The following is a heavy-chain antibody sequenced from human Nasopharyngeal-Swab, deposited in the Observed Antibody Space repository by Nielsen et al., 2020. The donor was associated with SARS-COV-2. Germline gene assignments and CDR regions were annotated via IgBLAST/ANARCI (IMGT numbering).Heavy chain of an antibody. CDR2: IHHRGST. J-gene: IGHJ5*01. Sequence: SETLSLTCAVYGGSFTDYYWTWIRQPPGKGLEWIGEIHHRGSTNYNPSLKSRVTIAADTSKNQFSLNLSSVTAADTAVYYCARGLVDVNMMLVVIGFSYWLDSWGQGTLVTVSS. CDR3: ARGLVDVNMMLVVIGFSYWLDS. CDR1: GGSFTDYY. V-gene: IGHV4-34*01. D-gene: IGHD3-22*01.